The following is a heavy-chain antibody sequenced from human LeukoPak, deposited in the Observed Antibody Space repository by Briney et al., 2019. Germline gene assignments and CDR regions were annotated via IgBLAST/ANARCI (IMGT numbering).Heavy chain of an antibody. V-gene: IGHV4-31*03. D-gene: IGHD2-15*01. CDR1: GGSISSGGYY. CDR2: IYYSGST. J-gene: IGHJ5*02. Sequence: PSETLSLTCTVSGGSISSGGYYWSWIRQHPGKGLEWMGYIYYSGSTYYNPSLKSRVTISVDTSKNQFSLKLSSVTAADTAVYYCARAIVSMLRCSGGSCYSGWFDPWGQGTLVTVSS. CDR3: ARAIVSMLRCSGGSCYSGWFDP.